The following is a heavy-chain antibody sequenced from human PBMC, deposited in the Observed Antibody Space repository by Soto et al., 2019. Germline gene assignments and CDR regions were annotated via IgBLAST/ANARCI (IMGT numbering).Heavy chain of an antibody. CDR1: GYSFTSYW. D-gene: IGHD2-2*01. CDR2: IYPGDSDT. Sequence: PGESLKISCKGSGYSFTSYWIGWVRQMPGKGLEWMGIIYPGDSDTRYSPSFQGQVTISADKSISTAYLQWSSLKASDTAMYYCARLKDIVVVPAAIYYYYGMDVWGQGTTVTVSS. V-gene: IGHV5-51*01. CDR3: ARLKDIVVVPAAIYYYYGMDV. J-gene: IGHJ6*02.